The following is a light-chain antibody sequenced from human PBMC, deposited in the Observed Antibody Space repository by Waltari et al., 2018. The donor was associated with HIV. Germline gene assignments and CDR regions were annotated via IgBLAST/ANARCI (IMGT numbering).Light chain of an antibody. J-gene: IGKJ1*01. CDR1: QSLSSN. Sequence: EIVMTQSPATLSVSPGERVTLSCRASQSLSSNLAWYQQRPNQPPRLLIYAASSRASGIPARFSGRGSGTEFTLTIASLQSEDFAIYYCLQYTDWPPWTFGQGTKVEV. CDR3: LQYTDWPPWT. CDR2: AAS. V-gene: IGKV3-15*01.